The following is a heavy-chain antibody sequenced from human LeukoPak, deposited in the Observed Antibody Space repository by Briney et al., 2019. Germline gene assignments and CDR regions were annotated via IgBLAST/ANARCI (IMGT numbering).Heavy chain of an antibody. J-gene: IGHJ5*02. V-gene: IGHV3-23*01. Sequence: QTGGSLRLSCAASGFTFSSYAMSWVRQAPGKGMECVTSITGSRGYTYYADSVEGRYTISRDNSKNTLYLQMNSLRAEDTAIYYCAKRLSGWYYTDTWGEGALVSVSS. D-gene: IGHD6-19*01. CDR3: AKRLSGWYYTDT. CDR2: ITGSRGYT. CDR1: GFTFSSYA.